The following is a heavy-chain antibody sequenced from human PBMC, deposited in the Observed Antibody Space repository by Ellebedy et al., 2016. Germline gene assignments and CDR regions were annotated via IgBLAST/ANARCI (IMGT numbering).Heavy chain of an antibody. CDR1: GGSFSGYY. D-gene: IGHD6-13*01. CDR3: AKELVEDWFDP. V-gene: IGHV4-34*01. CDR2: INHSGST. J-gene: IGHJ5*02. Sequence: SETLSLTXAVYGGSFSGYYWSWIRQPPGKGLEWIGEINHSGSTNYNPSLKSRVTISVDTSKNQFSLKLSSVTAADTAVYYCAKELVEDWFDPWGQGTLVTVSS.